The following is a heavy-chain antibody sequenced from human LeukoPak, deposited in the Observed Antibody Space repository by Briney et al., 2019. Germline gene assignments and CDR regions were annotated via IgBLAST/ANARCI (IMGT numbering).Heavy chain of an antibody. Sequence: PGGSLRLSCAASEFTFSIYGMHWVRQAPGKGLEWVAVISFDGGNKVYADSVKGRVTISRDNSKNTLSLQMNSLRAEDTAVYYCAKDVVIITYYYFDYWGQGTLVTVSS. CDR2: ISFDGGNK. CDR3: AKDVVIITYYYFDY. D-gene: IGHD3-22*01. V-gene: IGHV3-30*18. CDR1: EFTFSIYG. J-gene: IGHJ4*02.